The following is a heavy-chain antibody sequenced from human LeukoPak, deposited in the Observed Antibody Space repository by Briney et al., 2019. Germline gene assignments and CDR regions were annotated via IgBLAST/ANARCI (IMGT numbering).Heavy chain of an antibody. D-gene: IGHD4-17*01. V-gene: IGHV3-30*03. Sequence: GGSLRLSCAASGFTFSSYGMHWVRQAPGKGLEWVAVISFDGSNKYCSDSVKGRFTISRDNAKNSLYLQMNSLRAEDTALYYCARDRTMTTVTDFDSWGQGTLVTVSS. J-gene: IGHJ4*02. CDR2: ISFDGSNK. CDR1: GFTFSSYG. CDR3: ARDRTMTTVTDFDS.